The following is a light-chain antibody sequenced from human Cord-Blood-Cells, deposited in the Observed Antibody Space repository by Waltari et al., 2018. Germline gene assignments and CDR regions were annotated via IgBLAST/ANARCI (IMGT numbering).Light chain of an antibody. Sequence: QSALTHPAPVSGSPGQSITISCPGTSSDVGGFNYVSWYQQHPGKAPQLMMNDVSNRPSGGSNPLSGSKSSNTASLTTSWLQAGDEADYYCSSYTSSITLLFGGGTKLTVL. V-gene: IGLV2-14*01. CDR2: DVS. CDR1: SSDVGGFNY. CDR3: SSYTSSITLL. J-gene: IGLJ2*01.